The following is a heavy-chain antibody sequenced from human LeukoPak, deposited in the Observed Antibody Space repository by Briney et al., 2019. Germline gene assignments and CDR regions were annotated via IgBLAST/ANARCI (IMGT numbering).Heavy chain of an antibody. V-gene: IGHV3-21*06. CDR2: IGPTGSDR. CDR3: ATETNGRHYDY. Sequence: GGSLGLSCTASGLTFSTSGFNWVRQAPGKGLDWVASIGPTGSDRYHADSIKGRFTISRDNANNFLYLQMNSLRAEDTAVYYCATETNGRHYDYWGQGTLLTVSS. CDR1: GLTFSTSG. J-gene: IGHJ4*02. D-gene: IGHD1-14*01.